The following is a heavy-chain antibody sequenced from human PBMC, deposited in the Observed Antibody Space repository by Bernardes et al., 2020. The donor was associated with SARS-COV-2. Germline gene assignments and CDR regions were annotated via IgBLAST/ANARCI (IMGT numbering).Heavy chain of an antibody. J-gene: IGHJ2*01. CDR2: IYYSGNT. CDR1: GGSISSSSYF. D-gene: IGHD2-15*01. CDR3: ARQEKWYCSGGSCYPSYYFDL. V-gene: IGHV4-39*01. Sequence: SETLSLTCTVSGGSISSSSYFWAWIRQPPGKGLEWIATIYYSGNTHYNPSLESRVTISIDTSKNQFSLRLNSVTAADTAVYYCARQEKWYCSGGSCYPSYYFDLCGRGTLVTVSS.